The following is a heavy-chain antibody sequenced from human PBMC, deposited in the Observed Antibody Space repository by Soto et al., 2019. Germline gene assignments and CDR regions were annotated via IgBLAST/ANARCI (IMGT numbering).Heavy chain of an antibody. J-gene: IGHJ4*02. D-gene: IGHD2-2*01. CDR3: AGQISTSCCFDY. V-gene: IGHV3-21*01. CDR1: GFTFSSYS. Sequence: EVQLVESGGGLVKPGGSLRLSCAASGFTFSSYSMNWVRQAPGKGLEWVSSISSSSSYIYYADSVKGRCTISRDNAKNSLYLQMNSLRAEDTAVYYCAGQISTSCCFDYWGQGTLVTVSS. CDR2: ISSSSSYI.